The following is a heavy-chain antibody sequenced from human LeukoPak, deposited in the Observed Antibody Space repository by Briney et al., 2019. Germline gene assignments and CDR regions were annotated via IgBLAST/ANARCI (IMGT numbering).Heavy chain of an antibody. CDR1: GGSISSGGDY. V-gene: IGHV4-31*02. CDR2: IYYSGST. Sequence: SQTLSLTCTVSGGSISSGGDYWNWIRQHPGKGLEWIGYIYYSGSTNYNPSLKSRVTISVDTSKNQFSLKLSSVTAADTAVYYCXREGAFSGXYYFDYWGQGTLVTVSS. D-gene: IGHD1-26*01. J-gene: IGHJ4*02. CDR3: XREGAFSGXYYFDY.